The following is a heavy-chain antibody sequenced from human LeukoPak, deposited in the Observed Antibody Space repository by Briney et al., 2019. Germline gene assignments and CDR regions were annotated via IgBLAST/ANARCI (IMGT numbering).Heavy chain of an antibody. CDR1: GYTFTSYD. CDR3: ARRPSDFEDY. CDR2: IIPILGIA. Sequence: GASVKVSCKASGYTFTSYDINWVRQATGQGLEWMGRIIPILGIANYAQKFQGRVTITADKSTSTAYMELSSLRSEDTAVYYCARRPSDFEDYWGQGTLVTVSS. J-gene: IGHJ4*02. V-gene: IGHV1-69*04.